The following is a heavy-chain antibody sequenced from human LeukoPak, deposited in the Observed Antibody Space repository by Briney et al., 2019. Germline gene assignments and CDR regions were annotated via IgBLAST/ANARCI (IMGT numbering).Heavy chain of an antibody. CDR1: GFTFSNYA. CDR2: ITTNGGTT. CDR3: ARAYVLLDY. J-gene: IGHJ4*02. D-gene: IGHD2-8*01. V-gene: IGHV3-64*01. Sequence: PGGSLTLSCAASGFTFSNYAMHWVRQPPGKGLEFVSAITTNGGTTYYANSVKGRFTISRDNSKNTLYLHMGSLRAEDMAVYYCARAYVLLDYWGLGTLVTDSS.